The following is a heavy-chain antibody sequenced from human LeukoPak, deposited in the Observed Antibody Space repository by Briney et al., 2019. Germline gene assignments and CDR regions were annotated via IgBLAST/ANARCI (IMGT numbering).Heavy chain of an antibody. D-gene: IGHD3-22*01. CDR1: GDTFSSYT. J-gene: IGHJ3*02. V-gene: IGHV1-69*02. Sequence: GASVKVSCKASGDTFSSYTISWVRQAPGQGLEWMGRIIPILGVANYAQKFQGRVTITADKSTSTAYMELSSLRSEDTAVYYCAGYYDSSGYYSEDAFDIWGRGTMVTVSS. CDR2: IIPILGVA. CDR3: AGYYDSSGYYSEDAFDI.